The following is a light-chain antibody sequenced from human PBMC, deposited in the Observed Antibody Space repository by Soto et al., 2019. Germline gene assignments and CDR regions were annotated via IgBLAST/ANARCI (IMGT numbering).Light chain of an antibody. CDR2: GAS. CDR3: HQYGSSLPRT. CDR1: QSVSRSY. J-gene: IGKJ1*01. Sequence: EIVLTQSPDTLSLSPGERATLSCRASQSVSRSYLAWYQQKPGQAPRLLIYGASSRATGIPDRFSGSGSGTNFTLTISRLEPEDFAVYYCHQYGSSLPRTFGQGTKVEIK. V-gene: IGKV3-20*01.